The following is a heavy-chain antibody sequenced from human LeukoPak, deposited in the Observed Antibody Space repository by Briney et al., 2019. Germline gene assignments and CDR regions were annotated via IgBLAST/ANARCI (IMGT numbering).Heavy chain of an antibody. CDR2: IIPIFGTA. D-gene: IGHD3-22*01. J-gene: IGHJ5*02. Sequence: EASVKVSCKASGGTFSSYAISWVRQAPGQGLEWMGGIIPIFGTANYAQKFQCRVTITADKSTSTAYMELSSLRSEDTAVYYCASAYYDSSGYYYWFDPWGQGTLVTVSS. CDR1: GGTFSSYA. V-gene: IGHV1-69*06. CDR3: ASAYYDSSGYYYWFDP.